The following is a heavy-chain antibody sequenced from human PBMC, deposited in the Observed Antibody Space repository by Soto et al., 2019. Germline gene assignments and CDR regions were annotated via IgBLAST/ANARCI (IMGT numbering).Heavy chain of an antibody. CDR2: INPNSGGT. CDR1: GYTFTGYY. Sequence: ASVKVSCKASGYTFTGYYMHWVRQAPGQGLEWMGWINPNSGGTNYAQKFQGWVTMTRDTSISTAYMELSRLRSDDTAVYYCARGGHSSSWYWFDPWGQGTLGTVSS. J-gene: IGHJ5*02. V-gene: IGHV1-2*04. D-gene: IGHD6-13*01. CDR3: ARGGHSSSWYWFDP.